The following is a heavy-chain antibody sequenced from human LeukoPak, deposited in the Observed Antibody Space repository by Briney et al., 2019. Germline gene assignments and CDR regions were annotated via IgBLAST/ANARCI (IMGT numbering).Heavy chain of an antibody. J-gene: IGHJ6*02. CDR3: AKDRGAARYYYYGMDV. Sequence: PGGSLRLSCAASGFTFSSYGMHWVRQAPGKGLGRVAVISYDGSNKYYADSVKGRFTISRDNSKNTLYLQMNSLRAEDTAVYYCAKDRGAARYYYYGMDVWGQGTTVTVSS. CDR1: GFTFSSYG. D-gene: IGHD6-6*01. CDR2: ISYDGSNK. V-gene: IGHV3-30*18.